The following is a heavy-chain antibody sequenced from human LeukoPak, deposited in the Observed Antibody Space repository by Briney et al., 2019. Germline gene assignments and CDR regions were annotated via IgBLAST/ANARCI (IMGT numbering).Heavy chain of an antibody. J-gene: IGHJ4*02. CDR1: GITFRSHG. V-gene: IGHV3-30*02. CDR3: AKGGDYFDY. Sequence: GGSLRLSCAASGITFRSHGMHWVRQAPGKGLEWVAFIRYDGSNKYCADSVKGRFTTSRDNSKNTLYLQMNSLRAEDTAVYYCAKGGDYFDYWGQGTLVAVSS. CDR2: IRYDGSNK.